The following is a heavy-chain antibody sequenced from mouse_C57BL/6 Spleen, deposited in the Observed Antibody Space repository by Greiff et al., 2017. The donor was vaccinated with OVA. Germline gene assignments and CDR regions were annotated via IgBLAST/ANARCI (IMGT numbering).Heavy chain of an antibody. J-gene: IGHJ2*01. CDR3: ARDYSNYVGY. CDR1: GFTFSSYA. CDR2: ISDGGSYT. V-gene: IGHV5-4*01. Sequence: EVQGVESGGGLVKPGGSLKLSCAASGFTFSSYAMSWVRQTPEKRLEWVATISDGGSYTYYPDNVKGRFTISRDNAKNNLYLQMSHLKSEDTAMYYCARDYSNYVGYWGQGTTLTVSS. D-gene: IGHD2-5*01.